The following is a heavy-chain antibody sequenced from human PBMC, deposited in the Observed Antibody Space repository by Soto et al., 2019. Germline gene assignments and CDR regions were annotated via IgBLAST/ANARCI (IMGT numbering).Heavy chain of an antibody. J-gene: IGHJ6*02. D-gene: IGHD1-26*01. CDR2: ISSSSSTI. Sequence: GGSLRLSCAASGFTFSSYSMNWVRQAPGKGLEWVSYISSSSSTIYYADSVKGRFTISRDNVKNSLYLQMNSLRDEDTGVYYCARQTLLNYYYYGMDVWGQGTTVTVSS. CDR1: GFTFSSYS. CDR3: ARQTLLNYYYYGMDV. V-gene: IGHV3-48*02.